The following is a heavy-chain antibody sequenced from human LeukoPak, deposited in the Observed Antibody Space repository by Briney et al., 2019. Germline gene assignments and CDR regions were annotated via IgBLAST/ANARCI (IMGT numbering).Heavy chain of an antibody. CDR3: ARSRCSGGTSCYWFFFFDY. CDR1: GYTFTAYG. Sequence: ASVKVSCKTSGYTFTAYGITWVRQAPGQGLEWMGWISGHAGNTDYSQKFQGRVTLTTDTSTSTANMELTTLRSDDTAVYYCARSRCSGGTSCYWFFFFDYWGQGTSVTVSS. D-gene: IGHD2-2*01. V-gene: IGHV1-18*01. J-gene: IGHJ4*02. CDR2: ISGHAGNT.